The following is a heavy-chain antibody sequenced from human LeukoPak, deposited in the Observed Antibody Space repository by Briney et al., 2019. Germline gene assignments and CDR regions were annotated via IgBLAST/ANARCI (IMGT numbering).Heavy chain of an antibody. Sequence: GGSLRLSCAASGFTFSDYLMNWVRQAPGKGLEWVANIKQDGSEKYSLDSVKGRFTISRDNARNSLYLQMNSLRAEDTAVYYCARVVYSSGWSYYFDYWGQGILVTVSS. CDR2: IKQDGSEK. CDR1: GFTFSDYL. CDR3: ARVVYSSGWSYYFDY. V-gene: IGHV3-7*04. J-gene: IGHJ4*02. D-gene: IGHD6-19*01.